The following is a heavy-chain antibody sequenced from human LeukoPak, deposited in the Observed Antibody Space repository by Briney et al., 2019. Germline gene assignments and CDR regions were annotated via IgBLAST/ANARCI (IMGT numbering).Heavy chain of an antibody. V-gene: IGHV3-23*01. D-gene: IGHD4-17*01. CDR3: AKDPVATTVTTSAYY. J-gene: IGHJ4*02. CDR1: GFTFSSYA. Sequence: GGSLRLSCAASGFTFSSYAMSWVRQAPGKGLEWVSAISGSGGSTYYADSVKGRFTTSRDNSKNTLYLQMNSLRAEDTAVYYCAKDPVATTVTTSAYYWGQGTLVTVSS. CDR2: ISGSGGST.